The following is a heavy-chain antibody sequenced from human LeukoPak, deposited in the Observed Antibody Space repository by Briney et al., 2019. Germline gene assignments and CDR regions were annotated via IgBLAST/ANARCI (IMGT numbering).Heavy chain of an antibody. CDR3: ARRPYTSGWYYYFDY. CDR1: GGSISSSSYY. Sequence: SETLSLTCTVSGGSISSSSYYWGWIRQPPGKGLEWIGSIYYSGSTYYNPSLKRRVTISVDTSKNQFSLRLSSVTAADTAVYYCARRPYTSGWYYYFDYWDQGTLVTVSS. CDR2: IYYSGST. V-gene: IGHV4-39*01. J-gene: IGHJ4*02. D-gene: IGHD6-19*01.